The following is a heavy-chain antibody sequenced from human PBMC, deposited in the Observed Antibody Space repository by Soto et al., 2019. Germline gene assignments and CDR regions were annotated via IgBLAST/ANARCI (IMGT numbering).Heavy chain of an antibody. J-gene: IGHJ4*02. Sequence: PSETLSLTCAVYGGSFSGYYWSWIRQPPGKGLEWIGEINHSGSTNYNPSLKSRVTISVDTSKNQFSLKLSSVTAADTAVYYCARESYDSSGYDYWGQGTLLTVSS. CDR1: GGSFSGYY. D-gene: IGHD3-22*01. CDR2: INHSGST. V-gene: IGHV4-34*01. CDR3: ARESYDSSGYDY.